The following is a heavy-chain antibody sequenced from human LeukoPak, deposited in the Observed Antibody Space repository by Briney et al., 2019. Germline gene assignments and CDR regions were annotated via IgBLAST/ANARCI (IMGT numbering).Heavy chain of an antibody. CDR3: AKAGAVVVVAAKYFDY. V-gene: IGHV3-48*03. J-gene: IGHJ4*02. CDR2: ISSSGSTI. CDR1: GFTFSSYE. Sequence: PGGSLRLSCAASGFTFSSYEMNWVRQAPGKGLEGVSYISSSGSTIYYADSVKGRFTISRGNAKNSLYLQMNSLRAEDTAVYYCAKAGAVVVVAAKYFDYWGQGTLVTVSS. D-gene: IGHD2-15*01.